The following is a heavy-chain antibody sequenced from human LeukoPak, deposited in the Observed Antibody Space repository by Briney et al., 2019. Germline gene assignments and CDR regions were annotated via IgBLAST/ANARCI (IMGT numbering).Heavy chain of an antibody. Sequence: SGTLSLTCTVSDGSVSNFFWSWIRRPAGNGLEWIGRIYSTGSTNDNPSLKSRVTMSPDTSKNQFSLKLTSVTAAGTAVYYCARGAQGSYHWCDPWGQGTLVTASS. J-gene: IGHJ5*02. CDR1: DGSVSNFF. D-gene: IGHD3-10*01. CDR3: ARGAQGSYHWCDP. CDR2: IYSTGST. V-gene: IGHV4-4*07.